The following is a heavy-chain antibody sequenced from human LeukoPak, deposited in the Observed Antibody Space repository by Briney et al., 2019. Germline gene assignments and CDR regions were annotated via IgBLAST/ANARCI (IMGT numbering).Heavy chain of an antibody. D-gene: IGHD6-13*01. CDR1: RFAFDDYA. CDR2: ISWNSGSI. V-gene: IGHV3-9*03. Sequence: GGSLRLSCAASRFAFDDYAMHWVRQAPGKGLEWVSGISWNSGSIGYADSVKGRFTISRDNAKNSLYLQMNSLRAEDMALYYCAKARSGSLSSWGQGTLVTVSS. J-gene: IGHJ5*02. CDR3: AKARSGSLSS.